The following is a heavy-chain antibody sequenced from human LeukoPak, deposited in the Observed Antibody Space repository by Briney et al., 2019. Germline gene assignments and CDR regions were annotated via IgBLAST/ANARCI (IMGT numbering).Heavy chain of an antibody. D-gene: IGHD6-19*01. CDR2: IYYSGST. Sequence: SETLSLTCTVSGGSISSYYWSWIRQPPGKGLEWIGYIYYSGSTNYNPSLKSRVTISVDTSKNQFSLKLSSVTAADTAVYYCARDGVGIAVAATMVWGQGTMVTVSS. J-gene: IGHJ3*01. V-gene: IGHV4-59*01. CDR3: ARDGVGIAVAATMV. CDR1: GGSISSYY.